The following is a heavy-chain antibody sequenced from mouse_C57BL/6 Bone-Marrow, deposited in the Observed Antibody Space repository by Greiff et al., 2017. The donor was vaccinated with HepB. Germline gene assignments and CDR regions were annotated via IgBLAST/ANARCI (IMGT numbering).Heavy chain of an antibody. CDR3: VRGYGSSGGVFDY. J-gene: IGHJ2*01. CDR2: IRSKSNNYAT. CDR1: GFSFNTYA. Sequence: EVHLVESGGGLVQPKGSLKLSCAASGFSFNTYAMNWVRQAPGKGLEWVARIRSKSNNYATYYADSVKDRFTISRDDSESMLYLQMNNLKTEDTAMYYCVRGYGSSGGVFDYWGQGTTLTVSS. V-gene: IGHV10-1*01. D-gene: IGHD1-1*01.